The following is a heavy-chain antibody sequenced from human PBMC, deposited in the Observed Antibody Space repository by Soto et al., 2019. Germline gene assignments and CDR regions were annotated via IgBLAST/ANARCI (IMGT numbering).Heavy chain of an antibody. J-gene: IGHJ6*03. CDR1: GGSISSYY. V-gene: IGHV4-59*01. CDR2: IYYSGNT. Sequence: SETLSLTCTVSGGSISSYYWSWIRQPPGKGLEWIGFIYYSGNTNYNPSLKSRLTISVDTSKNQFSLKLSSVTAADTAVYYCVRVSRYQPNQALNYYYYMDVWGKGTTVTVSS. D-gene: IGHD2-2*01. CDR3: VRVSRYQPNQALNYYYYMDV.